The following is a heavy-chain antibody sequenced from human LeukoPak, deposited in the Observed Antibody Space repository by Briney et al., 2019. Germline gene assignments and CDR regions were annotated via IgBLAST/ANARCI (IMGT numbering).Heavy chain of an antibody. D-gene: IGHD5-24*01. CDR3: ARRYRRDGYNRLDY. J-gene: IGHJ4*02. V-gene: IGHV1-2*02. CDR2: INPNSGGT. CDR1: GYTFSDYY. Sequence: ASVKVSCKASGYTFSDYYMYWVRQAPGQGLEWMGWINPNSGGTKYAQKFQGRVTMTRDTSISTAYMELSRLRSDDTAVYYCARRYRRDGYNRLDYWGQGTLVTVSS.